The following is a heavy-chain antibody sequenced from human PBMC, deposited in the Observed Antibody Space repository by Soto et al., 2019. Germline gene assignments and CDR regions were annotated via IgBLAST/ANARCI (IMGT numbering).Heavy chain of an antibody. J-gene: IGHJ4*02. Sequence: EVQLVETGGGLIQPGGSLKLSCAATGFTVSRSMSWVRQAPGRGLECVSFIYDAGNTYYTDSVKGRFTISRDISKNTLYLQMDSLRVEDTAVYFCARDASGPFDYWGQGTPVTVSS. CDR1: GFTVSRS. D-gene: IGHD6-25*01. V-gene: IGHV3-53*02. CDR2: IYDAGNT. CDR3: ARDASGPFDY.